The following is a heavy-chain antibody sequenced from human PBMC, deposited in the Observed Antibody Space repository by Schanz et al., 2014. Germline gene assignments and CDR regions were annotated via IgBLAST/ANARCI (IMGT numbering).Heavy chain of an antibody. CDR2: MNESHSTI. CDR1: GFSFSSYA. CDR3: AKGPYYYYYMDV. Sequence: EVQLLESGGGLVEPGGSLRLSCAASGFSFSSYAMGWVRQARGKGLEWVSAMNESHSTIYYADSVRGRFTISRDNAENTLFLQMNSLRAEDTAVYYCAKGPYYYYYMDVWGNGTTVTVSS. J-gene: IGHJ6*03. V-gene: IGHV3-23*01.